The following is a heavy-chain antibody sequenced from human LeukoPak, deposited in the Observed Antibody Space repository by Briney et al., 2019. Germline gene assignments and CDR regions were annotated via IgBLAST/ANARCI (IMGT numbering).Heavy chain of an antibody. CDR1: GGSISSYY. Sequence: PSETLSLTCTVSGGSISSYYWSWVRQPPGKGLEWIGYIYYSGSTNYNPSLKSRVTISVDTSKNQFSLKLSSVTAADTAVYYCARAVLRRFDPWGQGTLVTVSS. J-gene: IGHJ5*02. CDR2: IYYSGST. V-gene: IGHV4-59*01. CDR3: ARAVLRRFDP.